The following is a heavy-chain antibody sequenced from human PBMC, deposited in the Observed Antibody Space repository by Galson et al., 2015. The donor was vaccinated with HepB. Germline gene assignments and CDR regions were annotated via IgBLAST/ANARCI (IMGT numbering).Heavy chain of an antibody. J-gene: IGHJ4*02. D-gene: IGHD2-21*02. V-gene: IGHV1-46*04. Sequence: SVKVSCKASGYTFTSYYMHWVRQAPGQGLEWMGIINPSGGSTSYAQKLQGRVTVTRDTSTGTVYMELSSLRSEDTAVYYCARGRLTAHRGGIVVVTAIRRGPSFFDYWGQGTLVTVSS. CDR2: INPSGGST. CDR1: GYTFTSYY. CDR3: ARGRLTAHRGGIVVVTAIRRGPSFFDY.